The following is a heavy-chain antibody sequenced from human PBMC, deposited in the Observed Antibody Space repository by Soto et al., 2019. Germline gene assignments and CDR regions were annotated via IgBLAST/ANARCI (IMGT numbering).Heavy chain of an antibody. CDR1: GFTFSSSP. CDR2: ISYDGIIK. CDR3: VRDKIRGPPDYCDD. V-gene: IGHV3-30-3*01. Sequence: QVQLVESGGGVVQPGRSLRLSCEASGFTFSSSPMHWVRQAPGKGLERVAVISYDGIIKVYADSVQGRFTISRDISKNTLYLQMNSLRTEDTAVYYCVRDKIRGPPDYCDDWGQGTLVTVSS. J-gene: IGHJ4*02.